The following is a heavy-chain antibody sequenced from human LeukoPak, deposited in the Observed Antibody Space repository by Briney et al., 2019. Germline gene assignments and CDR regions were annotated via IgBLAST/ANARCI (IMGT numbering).Heavy chain of an antibody. CDR1: GFTFSSYG. V-gene: IGHV3-30*03. D-gene: IGHD6-13*01. CDR2: ISYDGSNK. Sequence: GGSLRLSCAASGFTFSSYGMRWVRQAPGKGLEWVAVISYDGSNKYYADSVKGRFTISRDNSKNTLYLQMNSLRAEDTAVYYCAGSWYAYYYYGMDVWGQGTTVTVS. CDR3: AGSWYAYYYYGMDV. J-gene: IGHJ6*02.